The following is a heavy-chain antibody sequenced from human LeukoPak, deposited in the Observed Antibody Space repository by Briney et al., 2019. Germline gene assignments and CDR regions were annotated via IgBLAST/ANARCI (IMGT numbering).Heavy chain of an antibody. CDR3: ARDPRPLWGVGDYYYDSSGYSF. J-gene: IGHJ4*02. V-gene: IGHV4-34*01. D-gene: IGHD3-22*01. CDR1: GGSFSGYY. CDR2: INHSGST. Sequence: SETLSLTCAVYGGSFSGYYWNWIRQPPGKGLEWIGEINHSGSTSYNPSLKSRVTISVDTSKNQFSLKLSSVTAADTAVYYCARDPRPLWGVGDYYYDSSGYSFWGQGTLVTVSS.